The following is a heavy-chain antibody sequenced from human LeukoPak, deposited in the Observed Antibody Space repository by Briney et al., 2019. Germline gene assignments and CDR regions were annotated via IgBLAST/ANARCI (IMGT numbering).Heavy chain of an antibody. V-gene: IGHV1-24*01. CDR2: FDPEDGET. Sequence: VKVSCEVSGYTLTELSMHWVRQAPGKGLEWMGGFDPEDGETIYAQKFQGRVTMTEDTSTDTAYMELSSLRSEDTAVYYCAIILQRVAVADNFDYWGQGTLVTVSS. D-gene: IGHD6-19*01. CDR3: AIILQRVAVADNFDY. J-gene: IGHJ4*02. CDR1: GYTLTELS.